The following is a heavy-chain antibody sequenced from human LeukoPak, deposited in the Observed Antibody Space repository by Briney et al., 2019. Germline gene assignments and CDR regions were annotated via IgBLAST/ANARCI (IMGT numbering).Heavy chain of an antibody. V-gene: IGHV3-30*04. CDR2: ISYDGSNK. J-gene: IGHJ6*03. CDR3: ARAEDYYDGYMDV. D-gene: IGHD3-22*01. Sequence: GGSLRLSCAASGFTFSSYAVHWVRQAPGKGLEWVAVISYDGSNKYYADSVKGRFTISRDNSKNTLYLQMNSLRAKDTAVYYCARAEDYYDGYMDVWGKGTTVTVSS. CDR1: GFTFSSYA.